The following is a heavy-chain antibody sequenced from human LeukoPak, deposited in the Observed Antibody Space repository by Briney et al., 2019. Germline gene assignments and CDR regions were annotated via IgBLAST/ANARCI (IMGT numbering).Heavy chain of an antibody. CDR2: IKEDGREK. CDR1: GFTFSSYW. D-gene: IGHD5-18*01. CDR3: ASGQLSFDS. Sequence: PGGSLRLSCAASGFTFSSYWMTWVRQPPGKELEWVANIKEDGREKYYVDSVKGRFTISRDNAKISLYLQMNSLRAEDTAVYYCASGQLSFDSWGQGTLVTVSS. V-gene: IGHV3-7*01. J-gene: IGHJ4*02.